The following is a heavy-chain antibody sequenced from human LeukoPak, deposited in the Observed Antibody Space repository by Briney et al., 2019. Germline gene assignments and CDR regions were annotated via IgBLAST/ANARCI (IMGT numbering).Heavy chain of an antibody. J-gene: IGHJ4*02. Sequence: PGGSLRLSRAASGFTFSSYAMSWVRQAPGKGLEWVSAMSGSGRSTYYADSVKGRFTISRDNSKNTLYLHMNSLRAEDTAVYYCAKHVAVAGCFDYWGQGTLVTVSS. CDR2: MSGSGRST. D-gene: IGHD6-19*01. CDR3: AKHVAVAGCFDY. CDR1: GFTFSSYA. V-gene: IGHV3-23*01.